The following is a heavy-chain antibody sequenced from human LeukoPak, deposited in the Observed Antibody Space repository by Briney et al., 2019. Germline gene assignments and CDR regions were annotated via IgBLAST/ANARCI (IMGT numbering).Heavy chain of an antibody. CDR2: IGRDGSRI. CDR3: VRGNDYGGPHY. J-gene: IGHJ4*02. CDR1: GFTFSSYW. Sequence: GGSLRLSCAVSGFTFSSYWMHWVRQAPGKGLVWVSRIGRDGSRINYADSVKGRFTISRDNGKNTLFLQMNSLRAEDAAVYYCVRGNDYGGPHYWGQGTLVTVSS. V-gene: IGHV3-74*01. D-gene: IGHD4-23*01.